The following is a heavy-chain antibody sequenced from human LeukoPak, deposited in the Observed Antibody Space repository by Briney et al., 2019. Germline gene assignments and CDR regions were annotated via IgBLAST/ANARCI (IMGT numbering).Heavy chain of an antibody. J-gene: IGHJ3*01. D-gene: IGHD1-26*01. Sequence: GGSLRLSCAASGFTFSNYNMNWVRQAPGRGLEWVSFIRGGTTSIIYYADSVKGRFTISRDNAKNSLYLQMNSLRDEDTAVYYCVSKLLAVTWDLWGQGTMVTVSS. CDR3: VSKLLAVTWDL. V-gene: IGHV3-48*02. CDR1: GFTFSNYN. CDR2: IRGGTTSII.